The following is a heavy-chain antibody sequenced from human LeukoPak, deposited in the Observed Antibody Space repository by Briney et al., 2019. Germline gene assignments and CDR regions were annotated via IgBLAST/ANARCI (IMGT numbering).Heavy chain of an antibody. CDR1: GYTFTGYY. J-gene: IGHJ5*02. V-gene: IGHV1-2*02. D-gene: IGHD2-21*02. CDR3: ARGFCGGDCFSYWFDP. Sequence: ASVKVSCKASGYTFTGYYMHWVRQALGQGLEWMGWINPNSGGTNYAQKFQGRVTMTRDTSISTAYMELSRLRSDDTAVYYCARGFCGGDCFSYWFDPWGQGTLVTVSS. CDR2: INPNSGGT.